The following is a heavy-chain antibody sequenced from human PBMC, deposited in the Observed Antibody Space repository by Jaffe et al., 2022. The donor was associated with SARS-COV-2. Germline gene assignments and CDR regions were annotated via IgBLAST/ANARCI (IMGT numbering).Heavy chain of an antibody. CDR1: GFIFSNFG. D-gene: IGHD6-6*01. Sequence: QGQLVESGGGVVQPGSSLRLSCAASGFIFSNFGMHWVRQTPDKGLEWVSVISYDSVNRFYADSVKGRFTISRDNSKNILFLQMSSLRPEDSAVYYCANLAALQRGDTTDIWGQGTLVTVSS. V-gene: IGHV3-30*18. CDR2: ISYDSVNR. CDR3: ANLAALQRGDTTDI. J-gene: IGHJ3*02.